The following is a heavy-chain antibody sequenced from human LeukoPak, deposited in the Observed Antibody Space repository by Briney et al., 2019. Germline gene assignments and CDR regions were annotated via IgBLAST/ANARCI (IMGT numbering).Heavy chain of an antibody. J-gene: IGHJ4*02. CDR3: ARGFGYFDY. D-gene: IGHD3-3*01. Sequence: PGGSLRLSCAASGFTFSNYGIHWVRQAPGKGLEWVAFIRYDGSNEYYVDSVKGRFTISRDNSKNTLYLQVSSLRGEDTAVYYCARGFGYFDYWGQGTLVTVSS. CDR2: IRYDGSNE. V-gene: IGHV3-30*02. CDR1: GFTFSNYG.